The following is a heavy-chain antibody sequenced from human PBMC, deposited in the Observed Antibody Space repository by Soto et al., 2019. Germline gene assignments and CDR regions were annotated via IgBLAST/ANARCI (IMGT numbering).Heavy chain of an antibody. D-gene: IGHD5-18*01. J-gene: IGHJ4*02. CDR2: ISYNGRNK. V-gene: IGHV3-30*18. CDR3: AKDLKLPPGYSYVFL. CDR1: ELTISSYG. Sequence: PGGSMRHSSVGSELTISSYGMHWIRQTPGKGLEWVAVISYNGRNKYYADSVKGRFTISRDNSKNTLFLEMNSLRPEDTAIYYCAKDLKLPPGYSYVFLWGQGTLVTVSS.